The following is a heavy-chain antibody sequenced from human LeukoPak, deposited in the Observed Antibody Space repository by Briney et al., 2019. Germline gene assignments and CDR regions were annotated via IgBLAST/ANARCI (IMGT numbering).Heavy chain of an antibody. CDR3: ARGNGYHLLDY. J-gene: IGHJ4*02. Sequence: QPGRSLRLSCAASGFTFSSYAMHWVRQAPGKGLEWVAVISYDGSNKYYADSVKGRFTISRDNSKNTLYPQMNSLRAEDTAVYYCARGNGYHLLDYWGQGTLVTVSS. V-gene: IGHV3-30-3*01. D-gene: IGHD5-24*01. CDR1: GFTFSSYA. CDR2: ISYDGSNK.